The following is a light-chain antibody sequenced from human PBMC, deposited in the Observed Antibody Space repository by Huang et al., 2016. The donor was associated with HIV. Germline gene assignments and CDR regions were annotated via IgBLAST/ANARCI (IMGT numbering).Light chain of an antibody. CDR1: QGISNH. CDR2: AAS. V-gene: IGKV1-27*01. J-gene: IGKJ4*02. Sequence: DIQLTQSPSSLSASVGDRVTITCRASQGISNHLAWYQQKAGKPPALLIYAASTLQSGVPSRFSGSGSGTDFTLTISSLQPEDFATYYCQKYDSAFGGGTKV. CDR3: QKYDSA.